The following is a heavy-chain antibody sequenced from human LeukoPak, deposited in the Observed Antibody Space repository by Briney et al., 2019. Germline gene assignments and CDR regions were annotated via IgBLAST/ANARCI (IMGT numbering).Heavy chain of an antibody. D-gene: IGHD6-13*01. V-gene: IGHV4-39*07. Sequence: SETLSLTCTVSGGSISSSSYYWGWIRQPPGKGLEWIGSIYYSGSTYYNPSLKSRVTISVDTSKNQFSLKLSSVTAADTAVYYCARVVGIAAAGPDYWGQGTLVTVSS. CDR2: IYYSGST. J-gene: IGHJ4*02. CDR1: GGSISSSSYY. CDR3: ARVVGIAAAGPDY.